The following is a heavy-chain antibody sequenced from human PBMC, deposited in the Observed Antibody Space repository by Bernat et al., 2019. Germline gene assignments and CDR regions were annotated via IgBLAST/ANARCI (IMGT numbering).Heavy chain of an antibody. J-gene: IGHJ3*02. D-gene: IGHD6-19*01. V-gene: IGHV3-48*03. CDR1: GFTFSSYE. CDR2: ISSSGSTI. CDR3: ATSSSGWYETDAFDI. Sequence: EVQLVESGGGLVQPGGSLRLSCAASGFTFSSYEMNWVRQAPGKGLEWVSYISSSGSTIYYADSVKGRFTISRDNAKNSLYLQMNSLRAEDTAVYYCATSSSGWYETDAFDIWGQGTMVTVSP.